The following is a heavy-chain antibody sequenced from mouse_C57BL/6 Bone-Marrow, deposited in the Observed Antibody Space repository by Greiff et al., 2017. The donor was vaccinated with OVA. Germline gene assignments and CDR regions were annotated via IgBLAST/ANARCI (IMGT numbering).Heavy chain of an antibody. CDR2: LWSGGST. V-gene: IGHV2-2*01. CDR1: GFSLTSYG. J-gene: IGHJ3*01. D-gene: IGHD2-1*01. Sequence: QVQLQQSGPGLVQPSQSLSITCTVSGFSLTSYGVHWVRQSPGKGLEWLGVLWSGGSTDYNAAFISRLSISKDNSKSQVFFPMYSLQADDPAIYSFASPDFYCRLFWFAYWGPVTLVTVSA. CDR3: ASPDFYCRLFWFAY.